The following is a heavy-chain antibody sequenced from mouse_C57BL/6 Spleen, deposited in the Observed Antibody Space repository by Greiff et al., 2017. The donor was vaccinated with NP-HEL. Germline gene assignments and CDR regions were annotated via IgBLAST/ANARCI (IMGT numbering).Heavy chain of an antibody. CDR3: ARGGSSGYGY. CDR2: ISDGGSYT. D-gene: IGHD3-2*02. CDR1: GFTFSSYA. Sequence: VESGGGLVKPGGSLKLSCAASGFTFSSYAMSWVRQTPEKRLEWVATISDGGSYTYYPDNVKGRFTISRDNAKNNLYLQMSHLKSEDTAMYYCARGGSSGYGYWGQGTTLTVSS. J-gene: IGHJ2*01. V-gene: IGHV5-4*01.